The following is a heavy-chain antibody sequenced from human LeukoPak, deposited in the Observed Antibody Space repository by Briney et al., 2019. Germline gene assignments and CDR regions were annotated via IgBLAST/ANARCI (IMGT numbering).Heavy chain of an antibody. J-gene: IGHJ4*02. CDR3: AKDRVQCGGGDCYGFFDY. V-gene: IGHV3-23*01. Sequence: GSLRLSCAVSGFTFSSYAMSWVRQAPGKGLEWVSAISGSGGSTYYADSVKGRFTISRDNSKNTLHLQMNSLRAEDTALYYCAKDRVQCGGGDCYGFFDYWRQGTLVTVSS. CDR1: GFTFSSYA. D-gene: IGHD2-21*02. CDR2: ISGSGGST.